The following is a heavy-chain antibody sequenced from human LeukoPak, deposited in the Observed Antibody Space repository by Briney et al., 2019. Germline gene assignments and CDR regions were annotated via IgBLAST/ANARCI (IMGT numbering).Heavy chain of an antibody. V-gene: IGHV3-21*01. CDR2: ISSSSSYI. D-gene: IGHD2-2*01. Sequence: KPGGSLRLSFAASGFTFSSYSMNWVRQAPGKGLEWVSSISSSSSYIYYADSVKGRFTISRDNAKNSLYLQMNSLRAEDTAVYYCAREWYCSSTSCRQFDYWGQGTLVTVSS. J-gene: IGHJ4*02. CDR1: GFTFSSYS. CDR3: AREWYCSSTSCRQFDY.